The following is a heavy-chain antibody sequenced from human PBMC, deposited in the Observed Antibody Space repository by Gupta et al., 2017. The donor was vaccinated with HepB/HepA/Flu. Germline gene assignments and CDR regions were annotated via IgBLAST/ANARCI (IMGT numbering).Heavy chain of an antibody. CDR1: GFDFYVYW. CDR3: VKDPLPEGCDV. V-gene: IGHV3-7*01. CDR2: IKVVGRET. J-gene: IGHJ5*02. Sequence: LVESGGDLVHPGESLTLSCAASGFDFYVYWMSWVRQAPGKGLEWVATIKVVGRETYYSEAVKGRFTISRDSARKYLFLKMDSLRAGDAAFYYCVKDPLPEGCDVWGQGTLVTVSS.